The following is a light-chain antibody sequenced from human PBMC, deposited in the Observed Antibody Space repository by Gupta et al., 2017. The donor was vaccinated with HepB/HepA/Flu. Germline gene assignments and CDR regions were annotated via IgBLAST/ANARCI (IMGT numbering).Light chain of an antibody. J-gene: IGKJ4*01. CDR3: QQRRDLPLT. V-gene: IGKV3-11*01. CDR2: DTF. Sequence: FNQSQAYLSSSPGDRATLSSRASTNTINFLAWFQQKPGNARRLLIYDTFYRATGIPARFSGGGSGTDFTLTISSLEPEDFAFYYCQQRRDLPLTFGGGTKVEIK. CDR1: TNTINF.